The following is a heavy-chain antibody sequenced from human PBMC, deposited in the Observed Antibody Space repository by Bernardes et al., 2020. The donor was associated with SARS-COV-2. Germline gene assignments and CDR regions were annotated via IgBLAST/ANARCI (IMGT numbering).Heavy chain of an antibody. V-gene: IGHV3-48*03. CDR2: ISSSGSTI. CDR3: ARLRYFDPILMDV. J-gene: IGHJ6*02. D-gene: IGHD3-9*01. Sequence: GGSLRLSCAASGFTFSSYEMNWVRQAPGKGLEWVSYISSSGSTIYYADSVKGRFTISRDNAKNSLYLQMNSLRAEDTALYYCARLRYFDPILMDVWGQGTTVTVSS. CDR1: GFTFSSYE.